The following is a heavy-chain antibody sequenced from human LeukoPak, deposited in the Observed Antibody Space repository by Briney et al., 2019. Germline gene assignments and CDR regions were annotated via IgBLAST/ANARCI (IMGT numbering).Heavy chain of an antibody. CDR1: GDSASSNSAA. CDR2: TYYRSKWYN. J-gene: IGHJ4*02. Sequence: SQTLSLTCAISGDSASSNSAAWNWIRQSPSRGLEWLGRTYYRSKWYNDYAVSVKSRITINPDTSKNQFSLQLNSVTPEDTAVYYCARETLGYCSGGSCYSIDYWGQGTLVTVSS. D-gene: IGHD2-15*01. V-gene: IGHV6-1*01. CDR3: ARETLGYCSGGSCYSIDY.